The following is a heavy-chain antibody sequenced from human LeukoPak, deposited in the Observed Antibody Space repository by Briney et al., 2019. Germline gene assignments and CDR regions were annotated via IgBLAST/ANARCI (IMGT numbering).Heavy chain of an antibody. J-gene: IGHJ3*02. V-gene: IGHV3-30-3*01. CDR3: ARPQEDILTGYYSAFDI. CDR2: ISYDGNNK. CDR1: GFTFSIYA. D-gene: IGHD3-9*01. Sequence: GGSLRLSCAASGFTFSIYAMHWVRQAPGKGLEWVAFISYDGNNKYYEDSVKGRFTISRDSSKNTLSLQMDSLRPEDTAVYYCARPQEDILTGYYSAFDIWGQGTMVTVSS.